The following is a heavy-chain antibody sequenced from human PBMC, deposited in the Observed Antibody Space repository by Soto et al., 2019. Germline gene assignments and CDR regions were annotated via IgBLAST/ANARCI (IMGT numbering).Heavy chain of an antibody. CDR2: MSYDGNSK. D-gene: IGHD2-21*01. CDR3: ARGRTVRDHDDFDL. Sequence: QVQLVESGGGVVQPGRSLRLSCAASGFTFSSYSMHWVRQAPGTGLEWVAAMSYDGNSKYFADSVKGRFTISRDNSKTTLSLQMNSLGAEDSAVYYCARGRTVRDHDDFDLWGQGTLVTGSS. CDR1: GFTFSSYS. V-gene: IGHV3-30-3*01. J-gene: IGHJ4*02.